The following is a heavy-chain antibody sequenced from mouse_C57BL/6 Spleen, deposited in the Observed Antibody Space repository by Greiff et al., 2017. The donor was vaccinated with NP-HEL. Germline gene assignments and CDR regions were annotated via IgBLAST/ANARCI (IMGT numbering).Heavy chain of an antibody. Sequence: VQLQQSGPELVKPGASVKISCKASGYTFTDYYMNWVKQSHGKSLEWIGDINPNNGGTNYNQKFKGKATLTIDKSSSTAYMELRSLTSEDSAVYYCARPRDYAMDYWGQGTSVTVSS. CDR1: GYTFTDYY. CDR2: INPNNGGT. V-gene: IGHV1-26*01. J-gene: IGHJ4*01. CDR3: ARPRDYAMDY.